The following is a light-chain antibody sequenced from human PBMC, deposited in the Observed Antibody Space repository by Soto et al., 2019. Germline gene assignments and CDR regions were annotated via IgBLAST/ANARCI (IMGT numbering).Light chain of an antibody. CDR1: QSVTSSY. CDR3: QQYGTSPLT. Sequence: EIVLTQSPGTLSLSPGERATLSCRASQSVTSSYLAWYQRKPGQAPRLLIYGASSRATGIPDRFSGSGSGTDFTLTISRLEPADFAVYYCQQYGTSPLTFGQGTKVEIK. CDR2: GAS. V-gene: IGKV3-20*01. J-gene: IGKJ1*01.